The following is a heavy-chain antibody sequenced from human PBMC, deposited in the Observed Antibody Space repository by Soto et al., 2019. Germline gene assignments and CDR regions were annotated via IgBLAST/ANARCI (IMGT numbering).Heavy chain of an antibody. D-gene: IGHD2-21*02. J-gene: IGHJ4*01. CDR2: IYSGGAT. V-gene: IGHV3-66*01. CDR3: ARNFPVTALVY. Sequence: LRHSCAASGVTVSNNFMSWVRQAPGKGLEWVSIIYSGGATQYADSVKGRFTISRDSYKNTVYLQMNSLRVEDTAVYYCARNFPVTALVYWG. CDR1: GVTVSNNF.